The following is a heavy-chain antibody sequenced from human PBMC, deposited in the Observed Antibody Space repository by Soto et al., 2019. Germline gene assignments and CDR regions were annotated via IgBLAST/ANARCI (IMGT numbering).Heavy chain of an antibody. CDR3: AHSRCGGDSLRSYSSHHYGGMDV. D-gene: IGHD2-21*02. CDR2: IYWDGDK. Sequence: QITLKESGPTLVKPTQTLTLTCTFSGFSLNTGGLGVGWIRQPPGKALEWLALIYWDGDKRYSPSLKSRISITQDPSKDQLVLTMTNMDPVDTATYYCAHSRCGGDSLRSYSSHHYGGMDVRGQGTTLTVSS. V-gene: IGHV2-5*02. CDR1: GFSLNTGGLG. J-gene: IGHJ6*02.